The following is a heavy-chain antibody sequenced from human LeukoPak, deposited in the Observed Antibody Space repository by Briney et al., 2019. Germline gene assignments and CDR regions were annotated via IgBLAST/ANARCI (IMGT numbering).Heavy chain of an antibody. CDR3: STDGIYCSGGSCYSSYFDY. D-gene: IGHD2-15*01. J-gene: IGHJ4*02. CDR1: GYTLTALS. CDR2: FDTEDGET. Sequence: ASVKVSCKVSGYTLTALSMHWVRQAPGKGLEWMGGFDTEDGETISAQKFQGRVTMTEDTSTDTAYMALGRLRSEDTAVSYFSTDGIYCSGGSCYSSYFDYWGQGTLVTVSS. V-gene: IGHV1-24*01.